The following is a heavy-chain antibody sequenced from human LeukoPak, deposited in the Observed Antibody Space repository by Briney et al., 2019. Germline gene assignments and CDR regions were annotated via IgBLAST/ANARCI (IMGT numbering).Heavy chain of an antibody. CDR1: GGSFSGYY. D-gene: IGHD2-2*01. CDR2: INHSGST. Sequence: KPSETLSLTCAVYGGSFSGYYWSWIRQPPGKGLEWIGEINHSGSTNYNPSLKSRVTISVDTSKNQFSLKLSSVTAADTAVYYCARHVGQLGYCSSTSCLLDWFDPWGQGTLVTVSS. V-gene: IGHV4-34*01. CDR3: ARHVGQLGYCSSTSCLLDWFDP. J-gene: IGHJ5*02.